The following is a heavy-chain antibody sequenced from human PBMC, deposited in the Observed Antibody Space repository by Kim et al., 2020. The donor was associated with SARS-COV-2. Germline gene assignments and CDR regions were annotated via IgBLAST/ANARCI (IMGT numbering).Heavy chain of an antibody. Sequence: NHNPSLKSRVTMSLDTSKNQFSLRLSSVTAADTAVYYCARGLGSGSYFGFWGQGSLVTVSS. V-gene: IGHV4-34*01. D-gene: IGHD3-10*01. J-gene: IGHJ4*02. CDR3: ARGLGSGSYFGF.